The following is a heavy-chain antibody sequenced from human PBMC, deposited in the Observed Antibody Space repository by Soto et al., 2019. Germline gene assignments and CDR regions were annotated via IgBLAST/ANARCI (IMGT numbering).Heavy chain of an antibody. D-gene: IGHD3-22*01. CDR2: IDHSGSA. Sequence: QEQVQQWGAGLLKPSETLSLTCAVHGDSVSGYYWSWIRQSPGKGLEWIGEIDHSGSANYNPSLTSRVSMSVDTSSQQVSLKLSSVTAADTAVYYCARRIAMIVVVFDSWGQGTLVTVSS. CDR3: ARRIAMIVVVFDS. CDR1: GDSVSGYY. V-gene: IGHV4-34*01. J-gene: IGHJ4*02.